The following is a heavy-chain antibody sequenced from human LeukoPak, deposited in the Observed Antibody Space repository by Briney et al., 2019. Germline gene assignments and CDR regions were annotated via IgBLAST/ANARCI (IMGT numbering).Heavy chain of an antibody. J-gene: IGHJ5*02. CDR1: GYTFTSYG. D-gene: IGHD3-3*01. Sequence: ASVKVSCKASGYTFTSYGISWVRQAPGQGLEWMGWISAYNGNTNYAQKFQGRVTITADESTSTAYMELSRLRSEDTAVYYCARDQEWMTNNWFDPWGQGTLVTVSS. V-gene: IGHV1-18*01. CDR3: ARDQEWMTNNWFDP. CDR2: ISAYNGNT.